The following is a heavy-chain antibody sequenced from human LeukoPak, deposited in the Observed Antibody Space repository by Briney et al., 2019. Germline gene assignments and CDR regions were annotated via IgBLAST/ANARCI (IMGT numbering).Heavy chain of an antibody. D-gene: IGHD2-2*01. CDR2: ISPFNGNT. V-gene: IGHV1-18*01. J-gene: IGHJ6*02. CDR1: GYSFTSYG. CDR3: ARDLDIVVIRAALRHYGMDV. Sequence: GASVKVSCKASGYSFTSYGISWVRQAPRQGLEWMGWISPFNGNTNYVQKFQGRVTMTTETSTSTAYMELRSLSSDDTAVYYCARDLDIVVIRAALRHYGMDVWGQGTTVTVSS.